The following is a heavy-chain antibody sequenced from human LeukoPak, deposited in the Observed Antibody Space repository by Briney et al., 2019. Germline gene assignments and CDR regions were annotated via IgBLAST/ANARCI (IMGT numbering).Heavy chain of an antibody. CDR3: ARGPLWFGNQYNWFDP. V-gene: IGHV4-34*01. Sequence: SETLSLTCAVYGGSFSGYYWSWIRQPPGKGLEWIGEINHRGSTNYNPSLKSRVTISVDTSKNQFSLKLSSVTAADTAVYYCARGPLWFGNQYNWFDPWGQGTLVTVSS. J-gene: IGHJ5*02. CDR2: INHRGST. CDR1: GGSFSGYY. D-gene: IGHD3-10*01.